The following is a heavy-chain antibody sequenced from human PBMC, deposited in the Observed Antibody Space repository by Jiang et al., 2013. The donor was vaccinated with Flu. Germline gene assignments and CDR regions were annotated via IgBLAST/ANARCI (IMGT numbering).Heavy chain of an antibody. CDR2: ISGSGGGST. V-gene: IGHV3-23*01. CDR1: GFTFSSYA. D-gene: IGHD2/OR15-2a*01. Sequence: GGLVQPGGSLRLSCAASGFTFSSYAMSWVRQAPGKGLEWVSAISGSGGGSTQYADSVKGRFTISRDNSKHTLYLQMNSLRAEDTALYYCAKDLIRWAFDIWGQGTMVTVSS. J-gene: IGHJ3*02. CDR3: AKDLIRWAFDI.